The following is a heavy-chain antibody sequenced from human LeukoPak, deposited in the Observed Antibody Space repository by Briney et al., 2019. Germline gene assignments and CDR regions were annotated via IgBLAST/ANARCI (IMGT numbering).Heavy chain of an antibody. V-gene: IGHV1-69*04. CDR1: GGTFSSYA. CDR3: AGDFGIVSSSDSLFDP. J-gene: IGHJ5*02. D-gene: IGHD6-25*01. CDR2: IIPIFGIA. Sequence: SVKVSCKASGGTFSSYAISWVRQAPGQGLEWMGRIIPIFGIANYAQKFQGRVTITADKSTSTAYMELSSLRSEDTAVYYCAGDFGIVSSSDSLFDPWGQGTLVTVSS.